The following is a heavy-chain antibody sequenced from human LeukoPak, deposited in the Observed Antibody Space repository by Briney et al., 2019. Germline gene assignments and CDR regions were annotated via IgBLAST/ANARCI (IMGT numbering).Heavy chain of an antibody. CDR3: AGESDVDTAMVWGYYFVY. J-gene: IGHJ4*02. CDR1: GGTFSSYA. D-gene: IGHD5-18*01. Sequence: SVKVSCKASGGTFSSYAISWVRQAPGQGLDWMGRIIPIFGTANYAQKFQGRVTITTDESTSTAYMELSSLRSEDTAVYYCAGESDVDTAMVWGYYFVYWGQGTLVTVSS. V-gene: IGHV1-69*05. CDR2: IIPIFGTA.